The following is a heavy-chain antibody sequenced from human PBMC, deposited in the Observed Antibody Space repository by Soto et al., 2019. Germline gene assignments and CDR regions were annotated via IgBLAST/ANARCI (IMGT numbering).Heavy chain of an antibody. D-gene: IGHD1-1*01. CDR3: AKDLVGSNDDYYEY. CDR1: GFTVSSNY. V-gene: IGHV3-53*01. CDR2: IYSGGST. J-gene: IGHJ4*02. Sequence: PGGSLRLSCAASGFTVSSNYMSWVRQAPGKGLEWVSVIYSGGSTYYADSVKGRFTISRDNSKNTLYLQMNSLRAEDAAVYYCAKDLVGSNDDYYEYWGQGTLVTVSS.